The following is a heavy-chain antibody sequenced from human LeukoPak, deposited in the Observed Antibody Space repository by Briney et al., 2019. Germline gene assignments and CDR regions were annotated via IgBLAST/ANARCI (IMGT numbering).Heavy chain of an antibody. D-gene: IGHD6-13*01. V-gene: IGHV1-8*03. Sequence: GASVKVSCKASGYTFTSYDINWVRQATGQGLEWMGWMNPNSGNTGYAQKFQGRVTITRNTSISTAYMELSSLRSEDTAVYYCARGDNYSSSRQYAFDIWGQGTMVTVSS. CDR3: ARGDNYSSSRQYAFDI. J-gene: IGHJ3*02. CDR1: GYTFTSYD. CDR2: MNPNSGNT.